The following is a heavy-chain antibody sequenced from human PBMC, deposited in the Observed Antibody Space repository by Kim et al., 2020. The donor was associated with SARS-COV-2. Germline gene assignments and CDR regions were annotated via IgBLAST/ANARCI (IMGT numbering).Heavy chain of an antibody. CDR3: ARFGELPRLDY. Sequence: SETLSLTCTVSGGSISSSSYYWGWIRQPPGKGLEWIGSIYYSGSTYYNPSLKSRVTISVDTSKNQFSLKLSSVTAADTAVYYCARFGELPRLDYWGQGTLVTVSS. V-gene: IGHV4-39*01. CDR1: GGSISSSSYY. D-gene: IGHD3-10*01. CDR2: IYYSGST. J-gene: IGHJ4*02.